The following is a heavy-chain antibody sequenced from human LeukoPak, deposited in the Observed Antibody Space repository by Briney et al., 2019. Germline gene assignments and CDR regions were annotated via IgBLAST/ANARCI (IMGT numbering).Heavy chain of an antibody. V-gene: IGHV3-21*01. CDR3: ARNGQASAYYYDSSGYALTDY. Sequence: GGSLRLSCAASGFTFSSYSMNWVRQAPGKGLEWVSSISSSSSYIYYADSVKGRFTISRDNAKNSLYLQMNSLRAEDTAVYYCARNGQASAYYYDSSGYALTDYWGQGTLVTVSP. J-gene: IGHJ4*02. CDR1: GFTFSSYS. CDR2: ISSSSSYI. D-gene: IGHD3-22*01.